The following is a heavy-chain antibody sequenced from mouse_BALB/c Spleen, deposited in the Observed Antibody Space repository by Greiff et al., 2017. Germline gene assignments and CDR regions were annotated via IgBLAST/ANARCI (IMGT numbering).Heavy chain of an antibody. CDR2: IYPGDGDT. D-gene: IGHD3-1*01. Sequence: QVTLKESGAELVRPGSSVKISCKASGYAFSSYWMNWVKQRPGQGLEWIGQIYPGDGDTNYNGKFKGKATLTADKSSSTAYMQLSSLTSEDSAVYFCARSAGPTGFAYWGQGTLVTVSA. CDR1: GYAFSSYW. J-gene: IGHJ3*01. CDR3: ARSAGPTGFAY. V-gene: IGHV1-80*01.